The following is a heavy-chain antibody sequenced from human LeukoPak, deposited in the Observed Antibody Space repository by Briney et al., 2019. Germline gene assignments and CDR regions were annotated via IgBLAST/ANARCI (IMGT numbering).Heavy chain of an antibody. CDR1: GIAFSTYA. V-gene: IGHV3-72*01. CDR3: ARDQSWFDP. J-gene: IGHJ5*02. CDR2: SRNKASSYST. Sequence: GGSLRLTCAASGIAFSTYAMHWVRQAPGKGLEWVGRSRNKASSYSTEYAASVKGRVTISRDDSKNSLYLQMNSLRTEDTAVYYCARDQSWFDPWGQGTLVTVSS.